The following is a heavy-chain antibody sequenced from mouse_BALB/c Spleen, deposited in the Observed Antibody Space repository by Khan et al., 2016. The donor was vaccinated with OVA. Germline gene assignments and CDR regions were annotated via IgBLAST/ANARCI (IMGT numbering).Heavy chain of an antibody. J-gene: IGHJ3*01. V-gene: IGHV1-77*01. Sequence: VQLQESGAELARPGASVKLSCKASGYTFTDYYIDWVKQRTGHGLEWIGEINPGSGNSYYNEKFKGKATLTADKSSNTAFVQLSSLTSDDSAVYFGAREWGAWFAYWGQGTLVTVSA. CDR3: AREWGAWFAY. CDR1: GYTFTDYY. CDR2: INPGSGNS.